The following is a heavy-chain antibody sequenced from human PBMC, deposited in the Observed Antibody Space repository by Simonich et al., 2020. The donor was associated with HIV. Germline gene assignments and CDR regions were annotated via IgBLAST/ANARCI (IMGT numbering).Heavy chain of an antibody. CDR3: ARVLGIAAAIDSFQH. J-gene: IGHJ1*01. D-gene: IGHD6-13*01. V-gene: IGHV4-38-2*01. CDR1: GYSISRGYY. CDR2: IYHRGST. Sequence: QVQLQESGPGLVKPSETLSLTCAVSGYSISRGYYWGWIRQPPGKGLGWIGSIYHRGSTHYNPALKSRVTISVDTSKNQFSLKLSSVTATDTAVYYCARVLGIAAAIDSFQHWGQGTLVTVSS.